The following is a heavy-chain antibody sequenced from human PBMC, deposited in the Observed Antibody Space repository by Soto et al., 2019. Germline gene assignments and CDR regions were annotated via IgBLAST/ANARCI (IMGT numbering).Heavy chain of an antibody. CDR3: ASEVGFYYGSGSYYGLDV. V-gene: IGHV1-18*01. CDR1: GYTFHSYG. J-gene: IGHJ6*04. D-gene: IGHD3-10*01. CDR2: ISGRNGNT. Sequence: QVQLVQSGAEVKKPGASVKVSCKASGYTFHSYGVTWVRQAPGQGLEWMGWISGRNGNTNYAQKLQGRVTMTTDTSAPTAYMERGSLRYDDTAVYYCASEVGFYYGSGSYYGLDVWGEGTTVTVSS.